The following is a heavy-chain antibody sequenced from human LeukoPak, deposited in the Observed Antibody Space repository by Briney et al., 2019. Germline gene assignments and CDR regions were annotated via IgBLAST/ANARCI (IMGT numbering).Heavy chain of an antibody. D-gene: IGHD2-15*01. CDR1: GFTFSSYA. Sequence: GGSLRPSCAASGFTFSSYAMSWVRQAPGKGLEWVSAISGSGGSTYYADSVKGRFTISRDNSKNTLYLQMNSLRAEDTAVYYCAKSPLQYCSGGSCYAMLFDYWGQGTLVTVSS. V-gene: IGHV3-23*01. J-gene: IGHJ4*02. CDR2: ISGSGGST. CDR3: AKSPLQYCSGGSCYAMLFDY.